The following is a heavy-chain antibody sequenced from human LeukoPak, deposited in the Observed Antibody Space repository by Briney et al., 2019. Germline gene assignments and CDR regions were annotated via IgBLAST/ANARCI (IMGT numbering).Heavy chain of an antibody. J-gene: IGHJ4*02. Sequence: PSETLSLTCAVYGGSFSGYYWRWIRQPPGKGLEWIGEINHSGSTNYNPSLKSRVTISVDTSKNQFSLKLSSVTAADTAVYYCARGPYDSSGYYVVSVARGDFAYWGQGTLVTVSS. CDR2: INHSGST. CDR3: ARGPYDSSGYYVVSVARGDFAY. CDR1: GGSFSGYY. D-gene: IGHD3-22*01. V-gene: IGHV4-34*01.